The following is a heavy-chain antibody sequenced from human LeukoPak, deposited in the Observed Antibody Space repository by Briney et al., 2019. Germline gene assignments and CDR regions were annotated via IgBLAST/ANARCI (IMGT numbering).Heavy chain of an antibody. CDR3: ARDAAMYSSGWYFDY. CDR1: GYTFTSYY. V-gene: IGHV1-46*01. D-gene: IGHD6-19*01. J-gene: IGHJ4*02. CDR2: INPSGGST. Sequence: ASVKVSCKASGYTFTSYYMHWVRQAPGQGLEWMGIINPSGGSTSYAQKFQGRVTMTRDTSTSTVYMELSSLRSVDTAVYYCARDAAMYSSGWYFDYWGQGTLVTVSS.